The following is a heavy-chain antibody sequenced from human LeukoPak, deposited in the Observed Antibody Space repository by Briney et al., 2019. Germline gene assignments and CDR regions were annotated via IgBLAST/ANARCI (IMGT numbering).Heavy chain of an antibody. V-gene: IGHV3-7*01. CDR3: ARDCCASGSYDY. J-gene: IGHJ4*02. CDR1: GFTFSSYW. Sequence: GGSLRLSCAASGFTFSSYWMGWVRQAPGKGLEWVANINQDGSDKYFVDSVKGRFTISRDNAKTSLYLQMNSLRAEDTGVYYGARDCCASGSYDYWGQGTMVTVFS. D-gene: IGHD3-10*01. CDR2: INQDGSDK.